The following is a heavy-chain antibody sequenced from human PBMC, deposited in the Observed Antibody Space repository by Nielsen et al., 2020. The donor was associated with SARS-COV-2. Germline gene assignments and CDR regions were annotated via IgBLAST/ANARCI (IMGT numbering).Heavy chain of an antibody. CDR1: GGTFSNYD. Sequence: SVKVSCKASGGTFSNYDFSWVRQASGQGLEWMGGIIPIFATNYAQKFQGRVTISADESTSTVYMELSSLESEDTAVYFCARGKLPSGYALWGQGTLVTVSS. CDR3: ARGKLPSGYAL. J-gene: IGHJ4*02. V-gene: IGHV1-69*13. D-gene: IGHD5-18*01. CDR2: IIPIFAT.